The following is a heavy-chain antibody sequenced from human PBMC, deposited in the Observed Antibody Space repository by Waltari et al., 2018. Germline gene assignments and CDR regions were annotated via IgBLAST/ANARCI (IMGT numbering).Heavy chain of an antibody. CDR1: GYSIRSGYY. CDR3: ARHSRQGLLALDY. Sequence: QVQLQESGPGLVKPSATLSLTCAVSGYSIRSGYYWGWIRQPPGKGLEWIGSIYQSGSTYYNPSLKSRVTISVDTSKNQFSLKLSSVTAADTAVYYCARHSRQGLLALDYWGQGTLVTVSS. CDR2: IYQSGST. J-gene: IGHJ4*02. D-gene: IGHD3-22*01. V-gene: IGHV4-38-2*01.